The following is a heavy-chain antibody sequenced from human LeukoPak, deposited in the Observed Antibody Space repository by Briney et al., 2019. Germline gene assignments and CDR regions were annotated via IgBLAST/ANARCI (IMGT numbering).Heavy chain of an antibody. Sequence: SETLSLTCTVSGGSISFHYWSWIRQTPGKGLEWIAYFYYDGNTIYNPSLKSRVTVSLDTYNNQFSLRLTSATPADTAVYYCARDGLALGHDPKRGLYVYGMDVWGQGTTVTVSS. CDR3: ARDGLALGHDPKRGLYVYGMDV. CDR1: GGSISFHY. J-gene: IGHJ6*02. CDR2: FYYDGNT. V-gene: IGHV4-59*11. D-gene: IGHD3-16*01.